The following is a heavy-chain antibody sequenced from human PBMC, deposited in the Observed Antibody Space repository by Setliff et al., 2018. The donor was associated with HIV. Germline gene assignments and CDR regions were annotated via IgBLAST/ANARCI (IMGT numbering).Heavy chain of an antibody. CDR2: MHPNTGAT. CDR1: GYTFSDYN. Sequence: ASVKVSCKAAGYTFSDYNIHWMRQAPGQAFEWMGWMHPNTGATSYAQKFQGRVSMTRDMSISTAYMELARLRSDDSAVYYCARIDPTAYHYHMDVWGKGTTVTISS. CDR3: ARIDPTAYHYHMDV. D-gene: IGHD3-9*01. J-gene: IGHJ6*03. V-gene: IGHV1-2*02.